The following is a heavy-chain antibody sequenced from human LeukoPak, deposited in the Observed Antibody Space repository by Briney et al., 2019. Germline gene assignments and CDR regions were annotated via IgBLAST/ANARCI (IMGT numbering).Heavy chain of an antibody. D-gene: IGHD3-10*01. CDR1: GYTFIDYY. V-gene: IGHV1-2*02. CDR3: ARDVSGSWFDP. J-gene: IGHJ5*02. CDR2: INTNSGAT. Sequence: ASVKVSCKASGYTFIDYYIHWVRQAPGQGLEWMGWINTNSGATDYAQNFQGRVTLTRDTSISTAYMELSSLRSDDTAVYYCARDVSGSWFDPWGQGALVTVSS.